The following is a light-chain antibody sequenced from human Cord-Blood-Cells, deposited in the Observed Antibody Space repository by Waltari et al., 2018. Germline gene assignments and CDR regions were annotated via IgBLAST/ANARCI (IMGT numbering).Light chain of an antibody. CDR3: QQYYSTPQT. Sequence: DIVMTQSPDSLAVSLGERATINCKSSQSVLYSSNNKNYLAWYQQKPGQPPKQLIYWASTRESGVPDRFSGSGSGTDFTLTINSLQAEDVAVYYCQQYYSTPQTFGQGTKLEIK. J-gene: IGKJ2*01. CDR1: QSVLYSSNNKNY. CDR2: WAS. V-gene: IGKV4-1*01.